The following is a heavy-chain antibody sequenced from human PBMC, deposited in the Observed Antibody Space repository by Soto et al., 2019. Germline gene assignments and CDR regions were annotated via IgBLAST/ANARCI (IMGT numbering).Heavy chain of an antibody. CDR2: IDSNGGT. CDR1: DDSSSNYK. J-gene: IGHJ6*02. Sequence: QVQLQESGPGLVKPSETLSLTCTVSDDSSSNYKWSWIRQPPGRRLEWIGYIDSNGGTSYNPSLQSRVTISIDTSTKQFFLKLSSVTAADTAVYYCVRQGFGRLHGLVDVWAKGPRSPSP. V-gene: IGHV4-59*08. CDR3: VRQGFGRLHGLVDV. D-gene: IGHD3-10*01.